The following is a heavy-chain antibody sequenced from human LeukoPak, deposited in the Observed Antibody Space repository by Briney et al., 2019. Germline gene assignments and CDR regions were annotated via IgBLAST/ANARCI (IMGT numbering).Heavy chain of an antibody. J-gene: IGHJ4*02. D-gene: IGHD6-13*01. CDR2: IYYSGST. V-gene: IGHV4-59*01. Sequence: SETLSLTCTVSGGSISSYYWSWIRQPPGKGLEWIGYIYYSGSTNYNPSLKSRVTISVDTSKNQFSLKLSSVTAADTAVYYCASGGTYSSSSFDYWGQGTLVTVSS. CDR1: GGSISSYY. CDR3: ASGGTYSSSSFDY.